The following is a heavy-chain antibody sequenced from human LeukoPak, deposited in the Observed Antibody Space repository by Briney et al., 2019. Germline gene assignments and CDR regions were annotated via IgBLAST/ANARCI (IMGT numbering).Heavy chain of an antibody. Sequence: SETLSLTCTVSGGSISSSSYYWGWTRQPPGKGLEWIGSIYYSGSTYYNPSLKSRVTISVDTSKNQFSLKLSSVTAADTAAYYCARETYDFWSGYPNWFDPWGQGTLVTVSS. CDR1: GGSISSSSYY. D-gene: IGHD3-3*01. CDR3: ARETYDFWSGYPNWFDP. J-gene: IGHJ5*02. CDR2: IYYSGST. V-gene: IGHV4-39*07.